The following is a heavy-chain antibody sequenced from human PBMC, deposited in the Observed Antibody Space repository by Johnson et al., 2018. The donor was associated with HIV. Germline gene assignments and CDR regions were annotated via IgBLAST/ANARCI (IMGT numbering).Heavy chain of an antibody. CDR1: GFTFDDYA. CDR3: ARAIGDGYPGMKAFDI. J-gene: IGHJ3*02. V-gene: IGHV3-9*01. CDR2: ISWNSGII. Sequence: VQLVESGGGLVQPGRSLRLSCAASGFTFDDYAMHWVRQAPGKGLEWVSGISWNSGIIGYADSVKGRFTITRDNAKNSLYLQMNSLRAGDTAVYYCARAIGDGYPGMKAFDIWGQGTMVTVSS. D-gene: IGHD5-24*01.